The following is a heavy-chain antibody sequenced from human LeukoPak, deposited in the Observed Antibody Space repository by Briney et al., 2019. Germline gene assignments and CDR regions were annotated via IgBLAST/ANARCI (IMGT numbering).Heavy chain of an antibody. CDR3: ARSNPMTTVTIDY. D-gene: IGHD4-17*01. CDR2: IYYSGST. Sequence: SETLSLTCTVSGGSISSGGYYWSWIRQHPGKGLEWIGYIYYSGSTYYNPSLKSRVTISVDTSKNQFSLKLSSVTAADTAVYYCARSNPMTTVTIDYWGQGTLVTVSS. CDR1: GGSISSGGYY. V-gene: IGHV4-31*03. J-gene: IGHJ4*02.